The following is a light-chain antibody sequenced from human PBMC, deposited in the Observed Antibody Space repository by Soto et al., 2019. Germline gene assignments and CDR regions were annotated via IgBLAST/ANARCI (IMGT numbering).Light chain of an antibody. CDR1: TGAVTSGHY. Sequence: QAVVTQEPSLTVSPGGTVTLTCGSSTGAVTSGHYHYWYQQKPGQAPRTLIYDTSNKHSWTPARFSGSLLGGKAALTLSGAQSEDEAEYYCLLSYRGAHVVFGGGTKLTVL. V-gene: IGLV7-46*01. J-gene: IGLJ2*01. CDR3: LLSYRGAHVV. CDR2: DTS.